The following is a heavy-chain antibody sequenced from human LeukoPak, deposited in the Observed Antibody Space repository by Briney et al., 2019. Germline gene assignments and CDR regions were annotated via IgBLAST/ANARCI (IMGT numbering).Heavy chain of an antibody. V-gene: IGHV3-72*01. D-gene: IGHD6-13*01. CDR1: GFTFSDSF. J-gene: IGHJ4*02. CDR3: ATSSWYRLAY. Sequence: GGSLRLSRAASGFTFSDSFMSWVRQAPGKGLEWVGRSRNKADSYTAEYAASVKGRFTISRDESKNSLYLQISSLETEDAAVYYCATSSWYRLAYWGQGSLVTVSS. CDR2: SRNKADSYTA.